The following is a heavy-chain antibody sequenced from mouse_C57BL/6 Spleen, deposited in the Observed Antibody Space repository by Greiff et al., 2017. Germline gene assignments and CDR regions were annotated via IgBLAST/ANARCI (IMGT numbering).Heavy chain of an antibody. D-gene: IGHD1-1*01. CDR3: ARWGGTTVPLDY. J-gene: IGHJ2*01. CDR1: GYTFTSYW. CDR2: IDPSDSYP. Sequence: QVQLQQPGAELVKPGASVKLSCKASGYTFTSYWMQWVKPRPGQGLEWIGEIDPSDSYPNYNQKFTGKATLTVDTSSSTAYMQLSSLTSEDSAVYYCARWGGTTVPLDYWGQGTTLTVSS. V-gene: IGHV1-50*01.